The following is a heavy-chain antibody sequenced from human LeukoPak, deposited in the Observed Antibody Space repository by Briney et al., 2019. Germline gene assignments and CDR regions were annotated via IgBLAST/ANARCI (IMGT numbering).Heavy chain of an antibody. V-gene: IGHV3-23*01. Sequence: GGSLRLSCAASGFTFSSYAMSWVRQAPGKGLEWVSAISGSGGGTYYADSVKGRFTISRDNSKNTLYLQMNSLRAEDTAVYYCAKPLSMVRGVIIIVLDAFDIWGQGTMVTVSS. D-gene: IGHD3-10*01. CDR2: ISGSGGGT. J-gene: IGHJ3*02. CDR1: GFTFSSYA. CDR3: AKPLSMVRGVIIIVLDAFDI.